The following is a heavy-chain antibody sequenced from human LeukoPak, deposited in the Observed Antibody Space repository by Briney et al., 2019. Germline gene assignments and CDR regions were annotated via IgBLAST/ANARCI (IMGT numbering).Heavy chain of an antibody. D-gene: IGHD6-13*01. J-gene: IGHJ6*02. CDR1: GFTFSSYE. CDR2: ISSSGSTI. Sequence: GGSLRLSCAASGFTFSSYEMNWVRQAPGKGLEWVSYISSSGSTIYYADSVKGRFTISRDNAKNSLYLQMNSLRAEDTAVYYCARDGIAAAGTLFYYGMDVWGQGTTVTVSS. V-gene: IGHV3-48*03. CDR3: ARDGIAAAGTLFYYGMDV.